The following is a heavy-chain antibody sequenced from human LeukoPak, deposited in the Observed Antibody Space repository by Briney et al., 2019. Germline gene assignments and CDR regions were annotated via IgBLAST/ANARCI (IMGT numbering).Heavy chain of an antibody. CDR3: ASNGYSSSWFVGY. D-gene: IGHD6-13*01. CDR2: ISYDGSNK. Sequence: GGSLRLSCAASGFTFSRYAMHWVRQAPGKGLEWVAVISYDGSNKYYADSVKGRFTISRDNSKNTLYLQMNSLRAEDTAVYYCASNGYSSSWFVGYWGQGTLVTVSS. J-gene: IGHJ4*02. V-gene: IGHV3-30*04. CDR1: GFTFSRYA.